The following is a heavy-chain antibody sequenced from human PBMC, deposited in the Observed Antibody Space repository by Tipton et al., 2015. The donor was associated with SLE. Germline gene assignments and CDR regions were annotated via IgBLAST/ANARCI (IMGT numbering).Heavy chain of an antibody. V-gene: IGHV3-23*01. CDR1: GFTFSSYA. CDR2: ISGSGGST. J-gene: IGHJ3*02. D-gene: IGHD6-19*01. CDR3: AKDPPYSSGWDDAFDI. Sequence: SLRLCRAASGFTFSSYAMSWVRQAPGKGLEWVSAISGSGGSTYYADSVKGRFTISRDNSKNTLYLQMNSLRAEDTAVYYCAKDPPYSSGWDDAFDIWGQGTMVTVSS.